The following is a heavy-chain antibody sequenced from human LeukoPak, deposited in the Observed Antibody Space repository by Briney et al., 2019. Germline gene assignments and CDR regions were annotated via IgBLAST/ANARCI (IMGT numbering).Heavy chain of an antibody. CDR1: GGSISSYY. Sequence: SETLSLTCTVSGGSISSYYWSWIRQPPGKGLEWIGYIYYSGSTNYNPSLKSRVTISVDTSKNQFSLKLSSVTAADTAVYHCARGAIKRAFDIWGQGTMVTVSS. CDR2: IYYSGST. J-gene: IGHJ3*02. D-gene: IGHD3-9*01. V-gene: IGHV4-59*01. CDR3: ARGAIKRAFDI.